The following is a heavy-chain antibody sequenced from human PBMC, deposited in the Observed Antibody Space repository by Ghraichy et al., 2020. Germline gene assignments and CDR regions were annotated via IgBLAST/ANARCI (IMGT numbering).Heavy chain of an antibody. Sequence: SVKVSCKASGGTFSSYAISWVRQAPGQGLEWMGGIISIFGTANYAQKFQGRVTITADESTSTAYMELSSLRSEDTAVYYCARSVEGWFDPWGQGTLVTVSS. CDR2: IISIFGTA. CDR3: ARSVEGWFDP. J-gene: IGHJ5*02. V-gene: IGHV1-69*13. CDR1: GGTFSSYA. D-gene: IGHD5-24*01.